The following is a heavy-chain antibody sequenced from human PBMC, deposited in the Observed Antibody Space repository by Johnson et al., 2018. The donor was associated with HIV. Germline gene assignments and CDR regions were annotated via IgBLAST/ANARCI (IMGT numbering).Heavy chain of an antibody. J-gene: IGHJ3*02. D-gene: IGHD3-22*01. Sequence: VQLVESGGGLVQPGGSLRLSCAASGFTFSSYWMSWVRQAPGKGLEWVANIKQDGSEKYYVDSVKGRFTISRDNSKNTLYLQMNSLRAEDTAVYYCAKDQYYYDSSGYSDAFDIWGQGTMVTVSS. V-gene: IGHV3-7*01. CDR3: AKDQYYYDSSGYSDAFDI. CDR1: GFTFSSYW. CDR2: IKQDGSEK.